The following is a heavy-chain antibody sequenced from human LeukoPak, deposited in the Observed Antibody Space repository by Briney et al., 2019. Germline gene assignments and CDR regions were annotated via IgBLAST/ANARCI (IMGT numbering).Heavy chain of an antibody. CDR2: VYYSGST. V-gene: IGHV4-59*01. Sequence: SETLSLTCAVSGGSISSYYWSWIRQPPGKGLEWIGNVYYSGSTNYNPSLKSRVTISVDTSKNQFSLKLSSVTAADTAVYYCARVVGYCSSTSCYYYGMDVWGQGTTVTVSS. D-gene: IGHD2-2*01. CDR1: GGSISSYY. CDR3: ARVVGYCSSTSCYYYGMDV. J-gene: IGHJ6*02.